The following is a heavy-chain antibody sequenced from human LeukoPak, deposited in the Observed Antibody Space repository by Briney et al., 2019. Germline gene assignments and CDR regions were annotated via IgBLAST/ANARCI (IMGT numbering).Heavy chain of an antibody. CDR1: GFTFSSYS. CDR2: ISGSGGST. CDR3: AKGPSYGVKNYFDY. V-gene: IGHV3-23*01. J-gene: IGHJ4*02. D-gene: IGHD4-17*01. Sequence: GGSLRLSCAASGFTFSSYSMSWVRQAPGKGLEWVSAISGSGGSTYYADSVKGRFTISRDNSKNTLYLQMNSLRAEDTAVYYCAKGPSYGVKNYFDYWGQGTLVTVSS.